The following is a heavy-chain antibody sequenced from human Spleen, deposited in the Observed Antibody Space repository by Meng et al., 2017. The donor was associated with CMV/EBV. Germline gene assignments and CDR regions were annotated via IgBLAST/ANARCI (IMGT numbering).Heavy chain of an antibody. D-gene: IGHD4-23*01. CDR1: SFSVSY. Sequence: SFSVSYWTWVRQPPGKGLEWIGEIHHSGTTNYTPSLKSRVTISVDTSKNPSSLRLSSATAADTALYYCARRGYGGPGPLRRYWYFDLWGRGTLVTVSS. CDR3: ARRGYGGPGPLRRYWYFDL. J-gene: IGHJ2*01. CDR2: IHHSGTT. V-gene: IGHV4-34*01.